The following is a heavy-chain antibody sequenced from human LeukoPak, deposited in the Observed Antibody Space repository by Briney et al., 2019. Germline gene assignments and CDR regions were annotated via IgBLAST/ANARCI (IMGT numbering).Heavy chain of an antibody. CDR3: AREAFEYSSSDVNFDY. D-gene: IGHD6-6*01. Sequence: GASVKVSCKASGYTFTGYYMHWVRQAPGQGLEWMGWINPNSGGTNYAQKFQGRVTMTRDTSISTAYMELSRLRSDDTAVYYCAREAFEYSSSDVNFDYWGQGTLVTVSS. CDR1: GYTFTGYY. CDR2: INPNSGGT. J-gene: IGHJ4*02. V-gene: IGHV1-2*02.